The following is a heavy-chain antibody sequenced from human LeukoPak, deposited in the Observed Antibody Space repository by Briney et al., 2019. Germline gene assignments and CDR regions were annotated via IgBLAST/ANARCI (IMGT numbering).Heavy chain of an antibody. Sequence: PSETLSLTCTVSGGSMSSRCWSWMRQPAGKGLEWIGRIYTSGSTNYNPSLKSRVTMSVDTSKNQFSLKLSSVTAADTAVYYCARSLSHDYSNYYMDVWGKGTTVTVSS. V-gene: IGHV4-4*07. CDR2: IYTSGST. D-gene: IGHD4-11*01. CDR3: ARSLSHDYSNYYMDV. J-gene: IGHJ6*03. CDR1: GGSMSSRC.